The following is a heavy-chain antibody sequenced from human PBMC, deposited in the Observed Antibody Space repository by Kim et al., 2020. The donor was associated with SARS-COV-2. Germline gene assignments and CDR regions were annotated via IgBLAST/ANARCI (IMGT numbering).Heavy chain of an antibody. CDR2: ISSSSSYT. V-gene: IGHV3-11*05. CDR3: ARVGYDYVWGSYRDYYYYYVMDF. D-gene: IGHD3-16*02. Sequence: GGSLRLSCAASGFTFSDYYMSWIRQAPGKGLEWVSYISSSSSYTNYADSVKGRFTISRDNAKNSLYLQMNSLRAEDTAVYYCARVGYDYVWGSYRDYYYYYVMDFWGQGTTVTVSS. J-gene: IGHJ6*02. CDR1: GFTFSDYY.